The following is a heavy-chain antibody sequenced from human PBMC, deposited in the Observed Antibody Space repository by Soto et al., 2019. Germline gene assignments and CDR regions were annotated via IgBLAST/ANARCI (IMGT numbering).Heavy chain of an antibody. CDR2: SIPIFGTA. V-gene: IGHV1-69*01. CDR3: ARSGETNLYYYYGMDV. CDR1: GGTFSSYA. J-gene: IGHJ6*02. Sequence: QVQLVQSGAEVKKPGSSVKVSCKASGGTFSSYAISWVRQAPGQGLEWMGGSIPIFGTANYAQKFQGRVTITADESTSTAYMELSSLRSEDTAVYYCARSGETNLYYYYGMDVWGQGTTVTVSS. D-gene: IGHD7-27*01.